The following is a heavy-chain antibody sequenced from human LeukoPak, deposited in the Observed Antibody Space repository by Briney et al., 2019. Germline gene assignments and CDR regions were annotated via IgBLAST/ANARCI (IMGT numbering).Heavy chain of an antibody. CDR3: ARAEPGASSSWYVRPSTRYYYYGMDV. V-gene: IGHV1-8*01. J-gene: IGHJ6*02. CDR2: IYLNSGNA. D-gene: IGHD6-13*01. CDR1: VYTLPSYD. Sequence: ASVPVSCKPSVYTLPSYDIIWLRQATGQGLEWMGWIYLNSGNARHPQHFQSRVTMTRNTSISTAYMELSSLRPEDRAVYYCARAEPGASSSWYVRPSTRYYYYGMDVWGQGTTVTVSS.